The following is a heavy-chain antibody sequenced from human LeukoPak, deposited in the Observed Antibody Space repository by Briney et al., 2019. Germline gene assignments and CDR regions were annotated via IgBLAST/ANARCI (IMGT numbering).Heavy chain of an antibody. J-gene: IGHJ4*02. D-gene: IGHD6-13*01. V-gene: IGHV3-30*18. CDR3: AKDRSSSWTWTIDY. CDR1: GFTYSSYG. Sequence: GRSLRLSCVVSGFTYSSYGMHWVRQAPGKGLEWVALISYDGSNKYYAGSVKGRFTISRDNSKNTLYLQMNSLRAEDTAVYYCAKDRSSSWTWTIDYWGQGTLVTVSS. CDR2: ISYDGSNK.